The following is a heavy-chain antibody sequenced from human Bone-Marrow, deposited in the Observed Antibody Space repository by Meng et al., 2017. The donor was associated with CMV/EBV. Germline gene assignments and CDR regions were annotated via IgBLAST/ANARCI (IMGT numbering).Heavy chain of an antibody. CDR3: ARRPGGVKYFDWLSPSNYFDY. Sequence: SGPTLVKPTQTLTLTCTFSGFSLSTSGVGVGWIRQPPGKALEWLALIYWNDDKRYSPSLKSRLTITKDTSKNQVVLTMTNMDPVDTATYYCARRPGGVKYFDWLSPSNYFDYWGQGTLVTVSS. CDR2: IYWNDDK. V-gene: IGHV2-5*01. J-gene: IGHJ4*02. CDR1: GFSLSTSGVG. D-gene: IGHD3-9*01.